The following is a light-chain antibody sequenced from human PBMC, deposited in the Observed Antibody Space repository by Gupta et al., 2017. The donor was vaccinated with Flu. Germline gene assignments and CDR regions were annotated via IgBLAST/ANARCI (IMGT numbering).Light chain of an antibody. CDR1: QSVRGN. CDR3: QQENDGHPSFT. V-gene: IGKV3-15*01. J-gene: IGKJ5*01. Sequence: EIVLTQSPATLSASPGDRATLSCRASQSVRGNLAWYQKRPGQPPRLLIYGASSRAEGVRDTFSGSGVGTEDTLSISSRHSEDFVVYSCQQENDGHPSFTFGQGTQMEIK. CDR2: GAS.